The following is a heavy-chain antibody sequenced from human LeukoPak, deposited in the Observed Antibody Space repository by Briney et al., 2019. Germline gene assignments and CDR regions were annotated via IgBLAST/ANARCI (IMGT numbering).Heavy chain of an antibody. V-gene: IGHV3-7*01. CDR2: ISPDGSGK. CDR3: ANQAYSQFDY. Sequence: GGSLRLSCAASGFTFRSYWMSWVRQAPGRGLELVANISPDGSGKYCVDSVKGRFAISRDNAKRSLYLQMNSLRAEDTAVYYCANQAYSQFDYWGQGTLVTVSS. D-gene: IGHD4-11*01. J-gene: IGHJ4*02. CDR1: GFTFRSYW.